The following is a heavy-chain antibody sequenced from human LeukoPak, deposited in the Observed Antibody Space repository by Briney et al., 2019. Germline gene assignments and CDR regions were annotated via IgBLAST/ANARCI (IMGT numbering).Heavy chain of an antibody. CDR3: AKSGGYGLIDY. CDR2: IYSSGST. J-gene: IGHJ4*02. CDR1: GGSISGSGYY. D-gene: IGHD1-26*01. V-gene: IGHV4-39*01. Sequence: SETLSLTCTVSGGSISGSGYYWGWIRQPLGKGLEWIGSIYSSGSTYYNASLQSRVTISIETSKNQISLRLNSVTAADTAMYYCAKSGGYGLIDYWGQGTLVTVSS.